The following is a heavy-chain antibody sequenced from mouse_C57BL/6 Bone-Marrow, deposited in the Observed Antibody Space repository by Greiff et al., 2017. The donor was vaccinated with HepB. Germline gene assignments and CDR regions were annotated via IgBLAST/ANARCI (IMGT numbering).Heavy chain of an antibody. CDR2: IDPSDSYT. V-gene: IGHV1-69*01. Sequence: VQLQQPGAELVMPGASVKLSCKASGYTFTSYWMHWVKQRPGQGLEWIGEIDPSDSYTNYNQKFKGKSTLTVDKSSSTAYMQLSSLTSEDSAVYYCARGEFPLTTVVARYFDVWGTGTTVTVSS. D-gene: IGHD1-1*01. J-gene: IGHJ1*03. CDR1: GYTFTSYW. CDR3: ARGEFPLTTVVARYFDV.